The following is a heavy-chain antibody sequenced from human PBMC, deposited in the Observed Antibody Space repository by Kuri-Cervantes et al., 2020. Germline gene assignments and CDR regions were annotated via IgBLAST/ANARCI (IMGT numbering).Heavy chain of an antibody. CDR2: ITGSGGAT. V-gene: IGHV3-23*01. CDR3: ARSRGCSGSGGFCSAFDY. CDR1: GFTFGSYA. Sequence: GESLKISCAAPGFTFGSYAMSWVRQAPGKGLEWVSAITGSGGATYHADSVKGRFTISRDNSQNTLYLQVNGLRAEDTAVYYCARSRGCSGSGGFCSAFDYWGQGTLVTVSS. D-gene: IGHD2-15*01. J-gene: IGHJ4*02.